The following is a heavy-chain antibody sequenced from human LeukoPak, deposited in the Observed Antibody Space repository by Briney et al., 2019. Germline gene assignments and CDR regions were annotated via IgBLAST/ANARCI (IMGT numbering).Heavy chain of an antibody. D-gene: IGHD4-23*01. CDR1: GYVFTGYY. J-gene: IGHJ3*02. V-gene: IGHV1-2*02. Sequence: GASVKVSCKASGYVFTGYYMHWVRQAPGQGLEWRGWINPNSGGTKYAQKFQDRVTMTRDTSISTAYMELSRLRSDDTAVYYCANDYGGNDDAFDIWGQGTMVTVSS. CDR2: INPNSGGT. CDR3: ANDYGGNDDAFDI.